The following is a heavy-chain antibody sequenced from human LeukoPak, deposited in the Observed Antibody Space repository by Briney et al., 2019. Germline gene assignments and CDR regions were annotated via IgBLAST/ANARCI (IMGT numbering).Heavy chain of an antibody. Sequence: PSETLSLTCTVSGGSISSYYWNWIRQPPGKGLEWIGYMYYSGSTNYNPSLRSRVSMSADTSRNQLSLKLTSVTAADTAVYYCARSLPATVAGANWYDPWGQGTLVTVSS. D-gene: IGHD6-13*01. CDR1: GGSISSYY. CDR2: MYYSGST. J-gene: IGHJ5*02. CDR3: ARSLPATVAGANWYDP. V-gene: IGHV4-59*01.